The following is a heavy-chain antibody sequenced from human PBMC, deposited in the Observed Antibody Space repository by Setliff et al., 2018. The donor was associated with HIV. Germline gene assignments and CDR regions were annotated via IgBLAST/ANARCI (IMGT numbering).Heavy chain of an antibody. D-gene: IGHD6-13*01. V-gene: IGHV3-21*01. J-gene: IGHJ4*02. CDR3: ARSRAAGFDY. Sequence: GGSLRLSCAASGFTFSTYRLNWVRQAPGKGLEWFSSISSSSSYIYYADSLKGRFTISRDNAKNSLYLQMNSLRAEDTAVYYCARSRAAGFDYWGQGTLVTVSS. CDR2: ISSSSSYI. CDR1: GFTFSTYR.